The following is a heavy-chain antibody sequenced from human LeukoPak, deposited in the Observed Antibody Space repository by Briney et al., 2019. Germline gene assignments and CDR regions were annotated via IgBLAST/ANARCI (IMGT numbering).Heavy chain of an antibody. J-gene: IGHJ2*01. D-gene: IGHD6-19*01. V-gene: IGHV4-59*12. CDR1: GGSISSYY. CDR3: ASLASGWYPFTVHWYFDL. CDR2: IYYSGTT. Sequence: SETLSLTCTVSGGSISSYYWSWIRQPPGKGLEWIGYIYYSGTTNYNPSLKSRVTISVDTSKNQFSLKLSSVTAADTAVYYCASLASGWYPFTVHWYFDLWGRGTLVTVSS.